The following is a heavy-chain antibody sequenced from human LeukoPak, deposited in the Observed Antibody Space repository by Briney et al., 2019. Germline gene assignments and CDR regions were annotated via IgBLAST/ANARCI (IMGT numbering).Heavy chain of an antibody. Sequence: PSETLSLTCAVSNYSITSGYFWGWIRQPPGKGLEWIASIYHSGTTYYNPSLRNRVTLFVDTSKNQFSLKLSSLTAADTAVYYCARDGVFHDSDGYSFDYWGQGTLVTVSS. D-gene: IGHD3-22*01. V-gene: IGHV4-38-2*02. CDR3: ARDGVFHDSDGYSFDY. J-gene: IGHJ4*02. CDR2: IYHSGTT. CDR1: NYSITSGYF.